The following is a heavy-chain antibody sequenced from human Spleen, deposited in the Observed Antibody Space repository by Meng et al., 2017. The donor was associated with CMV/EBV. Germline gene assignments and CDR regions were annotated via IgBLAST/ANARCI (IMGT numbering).Heavy chain of an antibody. J-gene: IGHJ4*02. CDR2: IYHSGST. V-gene: IGHV4-4*02. Sequence: AVSGGSISSPNWWTWVRQPPGKGLEWIGEIYHSGSTKYNPSLKSRVTISVDKSKNRFSLKLNSVTAADTAVYYCARDLYSGSYYFDYWGQGTLVTVSS. CDR1: GGSISSPNW. D-gene: IGHD1-26*01. CDR3: ARDLYSGSYYFDY.